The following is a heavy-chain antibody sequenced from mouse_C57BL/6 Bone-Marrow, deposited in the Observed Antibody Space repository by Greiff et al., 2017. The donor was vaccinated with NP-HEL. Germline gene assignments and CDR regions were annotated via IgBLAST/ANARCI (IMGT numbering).Heavy chain of an antibody. CDR2: IDPSDSYT. V-gene: IGHV1-69*01. CDR3: ARDGKGYFDV. Sequence: VKLQQPGAELVMPGASVKLSCKASGYTFTSYWMHWVKQRPGQGLEWIGEIDPSDSYTNYNQKFKGKSTLTVDKSSSTAYMQLSSLTSEDSAVYYCARDGKGYFDVWGTGTTVTVSS. CDR1: GYTFTSYW. D-gene: IGHD1-1*01. J-gene: IGHJ1*03.